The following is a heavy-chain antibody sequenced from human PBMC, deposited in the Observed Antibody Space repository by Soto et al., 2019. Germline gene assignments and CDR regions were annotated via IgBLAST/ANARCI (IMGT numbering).Heavy chain of an antibody. CDR2: ISGYNGDI. CDR1: GYTFNRHG. CDR3: ARVRIVGAREIDF. J-gene: IGHJ4*02. Sequence: QVNLVQSGGEVKKPGASVKVSCKASGYTFNRHGITWVRQAPGPGLEWMGWISGYNGDINYEQKFQGRVTLSSDTLTSTVYLELKSLRFDDTAVYYCARVRIVGAREIDFWGQGTLVTVSS. V-gene: IGHV1-18*04. D-gene: IGHD1-26*01.